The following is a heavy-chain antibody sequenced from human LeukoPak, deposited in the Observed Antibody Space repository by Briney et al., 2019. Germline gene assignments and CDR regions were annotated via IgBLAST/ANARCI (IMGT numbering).Heavy chain of an antibody. D-gene: IGHD3-10*01. V-gene: IGHV4-4*09. CDR2: IYTSGST. Sequence: PSETLSLTCTVSGGSISSYYWSWIRQPPGKGLEWIGYIYTSGSTNYNPSLKSRVTISVDTSKNQFSLKLSSMTAAYTAVYYCARHGVGFGELSYWGQGTLVTVSS. CDR3: ARHGVGFGELSY. J-gene: IGHJ4*02. CDR1: GGSISSYY.